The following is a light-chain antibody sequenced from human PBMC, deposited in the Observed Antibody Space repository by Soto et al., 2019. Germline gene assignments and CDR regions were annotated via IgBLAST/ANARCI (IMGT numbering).Light chain of an antibody. J-gene: IGKJ1*01. CDR3: QQYYNIPWT. CDR1: QSVLYSSNNKNY. V-gene: IGKV4-1*01. Sequence: DIVMTQSPDSLAVSLGERATINCKSSQSVLYSSNNKNYLAWYQQKPGQPPMLLLYWASTRESGVPDRFSGSGSGTDFTLTISSLQAEDVAVYYCQQYYNIPWTFGQGTKVEFK. CDR2: WAS.